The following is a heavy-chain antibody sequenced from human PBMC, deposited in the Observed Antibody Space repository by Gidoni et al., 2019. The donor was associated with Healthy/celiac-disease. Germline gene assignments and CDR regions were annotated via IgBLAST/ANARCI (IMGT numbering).Heavy chain of an antibody. Sequence: HVQLQQSGPGLVKPSQTLSLTCTVSGGSISSGDYYWSWIRQPPGKGLEWIGYIYYSGSTYYNPSLKSRVTISVDTSKNQFSLKLSSVTAADTAVYYCARAGHHCSSTSCPPDYWGQGTLVTVSS. CDR2: IYYSGST. D-gene: IGHD2-2*01. CDR1: GGSISSGDYY. V-gene: IGHV4-30-4*01. J-gene: IGHJ4*02. CDR3: ARAGHHCSSTSCPPDY.